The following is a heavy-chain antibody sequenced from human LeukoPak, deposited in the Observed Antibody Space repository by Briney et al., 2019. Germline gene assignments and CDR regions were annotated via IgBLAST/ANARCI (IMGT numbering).Heavy chain of an antibody. CDR2: IGSRGNFI. J-gene: IGHJ4*02. CDR3: AKALKQWLDNFDY. V-gene: IGHV3-21*01. Sequence: GGSLRLSCAASGFTFSSHFMNWVRQAPGRGLEWVSSIGSRGNFIYYADSVKGRFTISRDNAKNSLYLQMNGLRAEDTAVYYCAKALKQWLDNFDYWGQGTLVTVSS. D-gene: IGHD6-19*01. CDR1: GFTFSSHF.